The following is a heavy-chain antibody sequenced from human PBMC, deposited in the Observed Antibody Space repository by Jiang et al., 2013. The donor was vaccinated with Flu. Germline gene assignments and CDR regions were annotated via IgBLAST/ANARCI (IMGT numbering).Heavy chain of an antibody. V-gene: IGHV5-51*01. CDR3: AKLGTSGYYNYGLDV. CDR2: IHPDDSDT. D-gene: IGHD1-1*01. CDR1: GYSFTAYW. J-gene: IGHJ6*02. Sequence: GAEVKKPGESLKISCQASGYSFTAYWIGWVRQMPGKGLEWMGIIHPDDSDTKYNPSIQGQVTISVDKSIRTAYLQWSSLKASDTAKYYCAKLGTSGYYNYGLDVWGQGTTVTVSS.